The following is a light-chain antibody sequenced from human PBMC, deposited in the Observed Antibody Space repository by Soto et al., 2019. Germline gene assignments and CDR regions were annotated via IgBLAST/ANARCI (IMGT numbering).Light chain of an antibody. CDR1: QSVRSNY. CDR2: NSS. J-gene: IGKJ1*01. CDR3: QQYRDLPQT. Sequence: EIVLTQSPGTLSLSPGERATLSCRASQSVRSNYLAWYQQKPGQAPRLLIYNSSTRATGIPDRFSGSGSGTDFTLTISRLETEDFALYYCQQYRDLPQTFGQGTKVEIK. V-gene: IGKV3-20*01.